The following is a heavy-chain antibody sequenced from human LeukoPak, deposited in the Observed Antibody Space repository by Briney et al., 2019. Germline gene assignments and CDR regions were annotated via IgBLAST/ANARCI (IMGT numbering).Heavy chain of an antibody. CDR3: ARVTGGRYCSTTSCYMRGWFDP. Sequence: ASVKVSCKASGGTFTSNAISWVRQAPGQGLEWMGWIIPIFGTANYAQKFQGRVTITADESTRTAYMELSSLRSEDTAVYYCARVTGGRYCSTTSCYMRGWFDPWGQGTLVTVSS. D-gene: IGHD2-2*02. V-gene: IGHV1-69*13. J-gene: IGHJ5*02. CDR1: GGTFTSNA. CDR2: IIPIFGTA.